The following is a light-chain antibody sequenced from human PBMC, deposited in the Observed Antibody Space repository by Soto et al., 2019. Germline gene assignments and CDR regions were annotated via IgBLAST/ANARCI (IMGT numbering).Light chain of an antibody. CDR2: GES. Sequence: TPFPGTLSLSPGASATLSCRASQGIKDYVAWFQQKPGQAPRLLIYGESTRATAIPARFSGSGSGTEFTLSISSLKSEDFAVYYCRQSNTWPRTSGQGTK. CDR1: QGIKDY. V-gene: IGKV3-15*01. J-gene: IGKJ1*01. CDR3: RQSNTWPRT.